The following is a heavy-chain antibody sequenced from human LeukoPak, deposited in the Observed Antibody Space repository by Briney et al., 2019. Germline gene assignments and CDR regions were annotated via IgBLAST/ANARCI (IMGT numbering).Heavy chain of an antibody. V-gene: IGHV3-33*01. CDR2: IWYDGSNK. Sequence: PGRSLRLSCAASGFTFSSYGMHWVRQAPGKGLEWVAVIWYDGSNKYYADSVKGRFTISRDNSKNTLYLQMNCLRAEDTAVYYCARGMATIVLDYWGQGTLVTVSS. D-gene: IGHD5-24*01. J-gene: IGHJ4*02. CDR1: GFTFSSYG. CDR3: ARGMATIVLDY.